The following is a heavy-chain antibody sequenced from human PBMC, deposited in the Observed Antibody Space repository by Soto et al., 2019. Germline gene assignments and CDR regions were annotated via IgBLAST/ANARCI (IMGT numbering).Heavy chain of an antibody. CDR3: ARDSETPGYSSGWFPDY. J-gene: IGHJ4*02. CDR1: GFTFSSYG. CDR2: IWYDGSNK. V-gene: IGHV3-33*01. D-gene: IGHD6-19*01. Sequence: QVQLVESGGGVVQPGRSLRLSCAASGFTFSSYGMHWVRQAPGKGLEWVAVIWYDGSNKYYADSVKGRFTISRDNSKNTLYLQMNSLRVEDTAVYYCARDSETPGYSSGWFPDYWGQGTLVTVSS.